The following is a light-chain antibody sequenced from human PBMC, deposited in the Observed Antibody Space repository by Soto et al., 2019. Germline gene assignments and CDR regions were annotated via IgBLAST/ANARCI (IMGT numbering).Light chain of an antibody. CDR3: AAWDDSLNASV. Sequence: QSVLTQPPSASGAPGQRVTISCSGSSSNVGSNTVSWYQQFPGTAPKLLIHSNNKRPSGVPDRFSGSKTGTTASLATGGLQSEDEADYCCAAWDDSLNASVFGGGTEVTVL. CDR1: SSNVGSNT. V-gene: IGLV1-44*01. CDR2: SNN. J-gene: IGLJ1*01.